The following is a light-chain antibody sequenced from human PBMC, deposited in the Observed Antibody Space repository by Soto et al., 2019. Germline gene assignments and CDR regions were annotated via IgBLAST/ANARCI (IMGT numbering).Light chain of an antibody. V-gene: IGKV1-39*01. CDR3: HQTAANPWT. J-gene: IGKJ1*01. Sequence: DIQMTQSPSSLSASVGDRVTITCRASQSISSYLNWYQHKPGKAPKLLIYAASSLQSGVPSRFSGSGSGTDFALTISSLQPEDFATYYCHQTAANPWTFAQGTKVDIK. CDR1: QSISSY. CDR2: AAS.